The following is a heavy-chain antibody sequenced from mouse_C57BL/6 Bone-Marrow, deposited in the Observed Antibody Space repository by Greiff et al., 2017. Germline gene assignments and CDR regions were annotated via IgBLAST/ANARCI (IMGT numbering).Heavy chain of an antibody. CDR2: IYTRSGNT. V-gene: IGHV1-81*01. Sequence: VQLKQSGAELARPGASVKLSCKASGYTFTSYGISWVKQRTGKGLEWIGEIYTRSGNTYSNEKFTGKATLTAENSSSTVYMELRSLTSEDSAVYFCARSDGYYGYWGQGTTLTVSS. J-gene: IGHJ2*01. CDR3: ARSDGYYGY. D-gene: IGHD2-3*01. CDR1: GYTFTSYG.